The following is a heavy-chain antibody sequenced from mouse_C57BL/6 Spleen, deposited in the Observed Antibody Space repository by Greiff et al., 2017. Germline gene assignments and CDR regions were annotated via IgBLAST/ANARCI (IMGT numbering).Heavy chain of an antibody. D-gene: IGHD1-1*01. J-gene: IGHJ1*03. CDR2: IDPSDSYT. CDR1: GYTFTSYW. Sequence: VKLQQPGAELVKPGASVTLSCKASGYTFTSYWMQWVKQRPGQGLEWIGEIDPSDSYTNYNQKFKGKATLTVDTSSSTAYMQLSSLTSEDSAVYYCARRVITGYFDVWGTGTTVTVSS. CDR3: ARRVITGYFDV. V-gene: IGHV1-50*01.